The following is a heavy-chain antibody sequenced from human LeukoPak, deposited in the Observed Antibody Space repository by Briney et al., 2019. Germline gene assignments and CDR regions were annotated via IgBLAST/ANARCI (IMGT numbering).Heavy chain of an antibody. CDR3: ARGDGVYVY. D-gene: IGHD5/OR15-5a*01. CDR1: GFTVSSNY. CDR2: IYFGGTT. Sequence: GGSLRLSCAASGFTVSSNYMTWVRQAPGQGLEWVSVIYFGGTTYYADSVKGRFTISRDSSKNTVYLQMNSLRVGDTAVYYCARGDGVYVYWGQGTLVTVSS. V-gene: IGHV3-53*01. J-gene: IGHJ4*02.